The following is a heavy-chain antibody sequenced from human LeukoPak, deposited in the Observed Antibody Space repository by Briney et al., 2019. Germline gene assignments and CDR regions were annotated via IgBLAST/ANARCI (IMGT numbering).Heavy chain of an antibody. CDR3: ASDILPGIAVAGTHRGYYFDY. V-gene: IGHV1-69*01. D-gene: IGHD6-19*01. J-gene: IGHJ4*02. CDR1: GGTFSSHA. Sequence: SVKVSCKASGGTFSSHAISWVRQAPGQGLEWMGGIIPIFGTANYAQKFQGRVTITADESASTAYMELSSLRSEDTAVYYCASDILPGIAVAGTHRGYYFDYWGQGTLVTVSS. CDR2: IIPIFGTA.